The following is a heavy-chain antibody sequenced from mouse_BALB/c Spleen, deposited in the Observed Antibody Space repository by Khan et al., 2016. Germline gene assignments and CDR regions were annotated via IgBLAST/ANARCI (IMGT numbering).Heavy chain of an antibody. CDR3: ARDRYDY. CDR2: ISSDSSTK. CDR1: GFTFSSFG. D-gene: IGHD2-14*01. V-gene: IGHV5-17*02. J-gene: IGHJ2*01. Sequence: EVELVESGGGLVQPGGSRKLSCAASGFTFSSFGMHWVRQAPEKGLEWVAYISSDSSTKYYADTVKGRFTISRENPKNTLFLQMTSLRSEDTAIFYCARDRYDYWGQGTTLTVSS.